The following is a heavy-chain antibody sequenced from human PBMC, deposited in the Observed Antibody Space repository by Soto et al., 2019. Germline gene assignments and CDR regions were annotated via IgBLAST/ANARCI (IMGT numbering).Heavy chain of an antibody. V-gene: IGHV1-18*01. CDR2: ISAYNGNT. J-gene: IGHJ6*01. CDR1: GYTFTSYG. Sequence: QVQLVQSGAEVHSPGASVKVSCKASGYTFTSYGISWVRQAPGQGLEWMGWISAYNGNTNYAQKLQGRVTMTTDTSTSTASMELRSLRADEAAVYYCEREALRLPSGMDAWGQSTTVTV. CDR3: EREALRLPSGMDA.